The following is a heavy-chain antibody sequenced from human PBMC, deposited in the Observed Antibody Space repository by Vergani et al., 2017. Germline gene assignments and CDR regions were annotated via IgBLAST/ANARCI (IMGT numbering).Heavy chain of an antibody. CDR2: ISNDGSKK. J-gene: IGHJ6*03. CDR3: AKAGSVTSGSLQYNFYRDV. CDR1: GFSSSSHA. D-gene: IGHD3-10*01. Sequence: QVQLAESGGGRVQPGRSLRLSCAASGFSSSSHAIHWVRQAPGKGLEWVAVISNDGSKKYYAASVKGRFTISRDNSKITLDLQMNSLRTQDTAVYYCAKAGSVTSGSLQYNFYRDVWGKGTTVTVS. V-gene: IGHV3-30*18.